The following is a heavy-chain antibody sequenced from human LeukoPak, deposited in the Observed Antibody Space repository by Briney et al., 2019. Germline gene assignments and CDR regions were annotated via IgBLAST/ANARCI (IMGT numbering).Heavy chain of an antibody. CDR1: GYTFTGYY. D-gene: IGHD6-19*01. V-gene: IGHV1-2*02. J-gene: IGHJ4*02. CDR2: ISPNSAGT. Sequence: ASVKVSCKASGYTFTGYYMHWVRQAPGHGLEWMGWISPNSAGTNYAQKFQGRVTMTRDTSISTAYMELSRLRSDDTAVYYCASGYTSGWTETPFDYWGQGTLVTVSS. CDR3: ASGYTSGWTETPFDY.